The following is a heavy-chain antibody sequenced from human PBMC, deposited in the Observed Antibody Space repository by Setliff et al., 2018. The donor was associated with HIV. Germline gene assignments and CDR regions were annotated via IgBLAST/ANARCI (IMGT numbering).Heavy chain of an antibody. CDR2: VYYSGST. V-gene: IGHV4-59*11. CDR1: GSSISSHY. J-gene: IGHJ4*02. CDR3: ARLLDVDADMVTGYYFDS. D-gene: IGHD5-18*01. Sequence: SETLSLTCTVSGSSISSHYWSWIRQPPGKGLDWIGYVYYSGSTNYNPSLKSRVTISVDTSKNQFSLKLSSVTAADTAVYYCARLLDVDADMVTGYYFDSWGQGTLVTV.